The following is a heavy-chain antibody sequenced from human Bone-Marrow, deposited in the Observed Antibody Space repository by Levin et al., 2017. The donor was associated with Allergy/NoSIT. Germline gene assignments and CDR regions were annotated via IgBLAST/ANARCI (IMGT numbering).Heavy chain of an antibody. CDR1: GFTFSTYG. D-gene: IGHD6-13*01. Sequence: GGSLRLSCAASGFTFSTYGMHWVRQAPGKGLEWVAVISYDGSNKYYADSVKGRFTISRDNSKNTMYLQMNSLRAEDTAVYYCAKGSLAAADGDYYYGMDVWGQGTTVTVSS. V-gene: IGHV3-30*18. CDR3: AKGSLAAADGDYYYGMDV. J-gene: IGHJ6*02. CDR2: ISYDGSNK.